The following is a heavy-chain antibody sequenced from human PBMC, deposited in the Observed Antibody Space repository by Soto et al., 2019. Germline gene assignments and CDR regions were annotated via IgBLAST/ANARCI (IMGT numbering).Heavy chain of an antibody. V-gene: IGHV1-69*12. CDR1: GGTFSSYA. CDR2: IIPIFGTA. D-gene: IGHD3-22*01. CDR3: ARGTDYYDSSGFCGLD. Sequence: QVQLVQSGAEVKKPGSSVKVSCKASGGTFSSYAISWVRQAPGQGLEWMGGIIPIFGTANYAQKFQGRVTITADESTSTGYMELGSLRSEDTAVYYCARGTDYYDSSGFCGLDWGQGTLVTVSS. J-gene: IGHJ4*02.